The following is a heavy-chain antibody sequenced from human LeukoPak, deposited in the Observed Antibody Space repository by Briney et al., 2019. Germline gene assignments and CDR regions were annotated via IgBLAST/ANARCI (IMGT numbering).Heavy chain of an antibody. CDR3: ARDANCSGGSCYDRWFDP. J-gene: IGHJ5*02. V-gene: IGHV1-69*04. CDR1: GGTFSSYT. D-gene: IGHD2-15*01. Sequence: SVKVSCKASGGTFSSYTISWVRQAPGQGLEWMGRIIRILGIANYAQKFQGRVTITADKSTSTAYMELSSLRSEDTAVYYCARDANCSGGSCYDRWFDPWGQGTLVTVSS. CDR2: IIRILGIA.